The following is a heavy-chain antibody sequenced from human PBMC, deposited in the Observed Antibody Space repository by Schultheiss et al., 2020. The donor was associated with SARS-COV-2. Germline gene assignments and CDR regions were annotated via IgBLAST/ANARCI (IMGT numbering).Heavy chain of an antibody. J-gene: IGHJ2*01. V-gene: IGHV1-18*01. Sequence: ASVKVSCKASGGTFSSYAISWVRQAPGQGLEWMGWISAYNGNTNYAQKLQGRVTMTTDTSTSTAYMELRSLRSDDTAVYYCARVPTRVPAALPLFDWYFDLWGRGTLVTVSS. CDR2: ISAYNGNT. D-gene: IGHD2-2*01. CDR1: GGTFSSYA. CDR3: ARVPTRVPAALPLFDWYFDL.